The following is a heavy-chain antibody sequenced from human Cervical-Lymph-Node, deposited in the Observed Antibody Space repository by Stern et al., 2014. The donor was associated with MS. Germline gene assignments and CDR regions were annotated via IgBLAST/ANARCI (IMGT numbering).Heavy chain of an antibody. CDR3: AKDQRDATVSAARVYGVDV. CDR1: GFTFSSYA. CDR2: ISSDGSNK. J-gene: IGHJ6*02. D-gene: IGHD1-1*01. V-gene: IGHV3-30*18. Sequence: VQLVESGGGVVQPGRSLRLSCAASGFTFSSYAMQWVRQAPGKGLEWMAVISSDGSNKYYADSVKGRFTISRENSKNTLYLQMNSLSAEDTGVYYCAKDQRDATVSAARVYGVDVWGQGTTVTVSS.